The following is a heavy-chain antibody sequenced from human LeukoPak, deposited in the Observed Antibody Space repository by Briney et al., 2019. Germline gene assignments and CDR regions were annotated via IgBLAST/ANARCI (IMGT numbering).Heavy chain of an antibody. CDR3: ARGLVGYDYVWGSYRPRRYYFDY. J-gene: IGHJ4*02. Sequence: SETLSLTCAVYGGSFSGYYWSWIRQPPGKGLEWIGEIKHSGSTNYNPSLKSRVTISVDTSKNQFSLKLSSVTAADTAVYYCARGLVGYDYVWGSYRPRRYYFDYWGQGTLVTVSS. V-gene: IGHV4-34*01. D-gene: IGHD3-16*02. CDR2: IKHSGST. CDR1: GGSFSGYY.